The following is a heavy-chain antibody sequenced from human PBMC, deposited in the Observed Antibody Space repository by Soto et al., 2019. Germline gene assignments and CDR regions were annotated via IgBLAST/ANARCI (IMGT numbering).Heavy chain of an antibody. V-gene: IGHV4-39*01. CDR2: MYYSGTS. D-gene: IGHD1-1*01. J-gene: IGHJ5*02. CDR3: ARLNCPSPNCVPLDP. CDR1: GGSISDDTYY. Sequence: QLQLQESGPGLVKPSETLSLTCTVSGGSISDDTYYWGWIRQPPGKGLEWIGSMYYSGTSSYNPSLKSRLSMSVDTSKQQLSLRLPSVPAADTAVYYCARLNCPSPNCVPLDPWGQGTLVTVSS.